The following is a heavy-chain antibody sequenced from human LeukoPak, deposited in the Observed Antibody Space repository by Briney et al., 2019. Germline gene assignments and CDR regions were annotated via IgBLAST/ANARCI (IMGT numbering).Heavy chain of an antibody. Sequence: ASVKVSCKASGYTFTSYDINWVRQATGQGLEWMGWMNPNSGNTGYAQKFQGKLNWTRNSSISTAYMELSSLRSEDTAVYYCARFRELHAFDIWGQGTMVAVSS. CDR1: GYTFTSYD. D-gene: IGHD3-10*01. V-gene: IGHV1-8*01. CDR3: ARFRELHAFDI. J-gene: IGHJ3*02. CDR2: MNPNSGNT.